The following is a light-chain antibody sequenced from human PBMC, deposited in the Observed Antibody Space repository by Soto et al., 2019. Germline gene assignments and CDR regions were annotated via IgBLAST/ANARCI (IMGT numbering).Light chain of an antibody. V-gene: IGLV1-40*01. Sequence: QSVLTQPPSVSGAPGQRVTIYCTGSSSNIGARYDVHWYQQLPGTAPKLLIYGNNSRPSGVPDRFSGSKSGTSASLAITGLQAEDEADYYCQSYDSSLSGAVFGGGTKLTVL. CDR2: GNN. J-gene: IGLJ2*01. CDR3: QSYDSSLSGAV. CDR1: SSNIGARYD.